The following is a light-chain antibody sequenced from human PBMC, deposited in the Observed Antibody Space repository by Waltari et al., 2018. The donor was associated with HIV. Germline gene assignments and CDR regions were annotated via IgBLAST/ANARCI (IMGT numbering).Light chain of an antibody. V-gene: IGLV1-40*01. CDR2: GNR. CDR3: QSYDSSLSGWV. J-gene: IGLJ3*02. Sequence: QSVLTQPPSVSGAPGQRVTISCTGSSSNIGAPYDVHWYHQLPGSAPNLLIDGNRTRPSGVPDRFSGSKSGNSASLAITELQAEDEADYYCQSYDSSLSGWVFGGGTKLTVL. CDR1: SSNIGAPYD.